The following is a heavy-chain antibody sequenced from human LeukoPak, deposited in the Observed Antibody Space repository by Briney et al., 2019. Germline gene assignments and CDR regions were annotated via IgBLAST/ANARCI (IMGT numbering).Heavy chain of an antibody. Sequence: GGSLRLSCAASGFTFSSYWMSWVRQAPGKGLEWVANIKQDGSEKYYVDSVKGRFTISRDNAKNSLYLQMNSLRAEDTAVYYCARDTGSGGRLYYYGMDVWGQGTTVTVSS. J-gene: IGHJ6*02. CDR1: GFTFSSYW. D-gene: IGHD6-19*01. CDR3: ARDTGSGGRLYYYGMDV. V-gene: IGHV3-7*03. CDR2: IKQDGSEK.